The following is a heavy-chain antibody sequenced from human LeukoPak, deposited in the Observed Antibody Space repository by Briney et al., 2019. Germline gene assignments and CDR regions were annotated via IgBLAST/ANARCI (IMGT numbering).Heavy chain of an antibody. CDR3: TRARHGNCYWDH. V-gene: IGHV5-10-1*01. Sequence: GESLKISCKGSGYSFTSYWISWVRQMPGKGLEWMGRIDPSDSYTNYSPSFQGHVTISADKSISTAYLQRSSLKASDTAMYYCTRARHGNCYWDHWGQGTLVTVSS. CDR1: GYSFTSYW. CDR2: IDPSDSYT. J-gene: IGHJ4*02. D-gene: IGHD1-7*01.